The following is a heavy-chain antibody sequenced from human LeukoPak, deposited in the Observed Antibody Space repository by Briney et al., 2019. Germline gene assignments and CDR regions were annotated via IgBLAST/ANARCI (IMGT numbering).Heavy chain of an antibody. CDR3: ARDGDVDNWFDP. CDR2: INPSGGNT. Sequence: ASVKVSCKASGYTFTRYYMHWVRQAPGQGLEWMGIINPSGGNTNYAQKFQGRVTMTRDMSTSTAYMELRSLRSDDTAVYYCARDGDVDNWFDPWGQGILVTVSS. J-gene: IGHJ5*02. D-gene: IGHD4-17*01. V-gene: IGHV1-46*01. CDR1: GYTFTRYY.